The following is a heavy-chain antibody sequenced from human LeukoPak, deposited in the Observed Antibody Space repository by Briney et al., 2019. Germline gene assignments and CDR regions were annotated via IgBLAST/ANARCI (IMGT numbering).Heavy chain of an antibody. CDR1: GFTFSHYP. CDR2: ISADHAT. CDR3: AKDTEGVRGNFLFEY. V-gene: IGHV3-23*01. J-gene: IGHJ4*02. D-gene: IGHD2-8*01. Sequence: GGSLRLSCAASGFTFSHYPMFWVRQAPGKGLEWVAAISADHATYDADSMKGRFTISRDNSKNTLYLQMNGLRAEDTAVYYCAKDTEGVRGNFLFEYWGQGTLVTVSS.